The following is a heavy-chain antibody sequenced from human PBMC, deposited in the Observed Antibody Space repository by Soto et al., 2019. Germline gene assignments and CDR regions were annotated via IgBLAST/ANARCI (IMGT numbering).Heavy chain of an antibody. CDR3: AAERGGDFWSGYYKDYYRMDV. D-gene: IGHD3-3*01. CDR1: GFTFTSSA. CDR2: IVVGSGNT. Sequence: SVKVSCKASGFTFTSSAVQWVRQARGQRLEWIGWIVVGSGNTNYAQKFQERVTITRDMSTSTAYMELSSLRSEDTAVYYCAAERGGDFWSGYYKDYYRMDVWGQGTTVTVSS. V-gene: IGHV1-58*01. J-gene: IGHJ6*02.